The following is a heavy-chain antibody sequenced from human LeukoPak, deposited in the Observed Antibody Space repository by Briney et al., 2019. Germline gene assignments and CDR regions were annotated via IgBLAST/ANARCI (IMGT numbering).Heavy chain of an antibody. J-gene: IGHJ4*02. CDR2: IRSKAYGGTT. Sequence: PGGSLRLSCTTSGFTFGDYTVSWVRQAPGKGLEWVGFIRSKAYGGTTEYAASVKGRFTISRDDSKSIAYLQMNSLKTEDTAVYYCTRGEGYSYDGDYWGQGTLVTVSS. D-gene: IGHD5-18*01. CDR1: GFTFGDYT. CDR3: TRGEGYSYDGDY. V-gene: IGHV3-49*04.